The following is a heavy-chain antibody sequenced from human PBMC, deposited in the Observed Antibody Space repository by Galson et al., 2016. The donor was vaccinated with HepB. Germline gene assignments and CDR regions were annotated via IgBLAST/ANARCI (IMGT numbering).Heavy chain of an antibody. CDR1: GFTFFDYA. CDR2: INGDGSST. J-gene: IGHJ4*02. Sequence: SLRLSCAASGFTFFDYAMTWVRQAPGKEMVWVSRINGDGSSTTYADSVKGRFTISRDNAKNTLYLQMSSLRAEDTAVYYCARGHSANSFILDYWGQGTLVTVSS. V-gene: IGHV3-74*01. CDR3: ARGHSANSFILDY. D-gene: IGHD4/OR15-4a*01.